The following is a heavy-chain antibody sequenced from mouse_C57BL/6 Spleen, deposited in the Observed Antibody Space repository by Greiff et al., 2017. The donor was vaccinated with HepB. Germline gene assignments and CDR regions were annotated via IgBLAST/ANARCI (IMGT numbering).Heavy chain of an antibody. V-gene: IGHV1-19*01. Sequence: VQLQQSGPVLVKPGASVKMSCKASGYTFTDYYMNWVKQSHGKSLEWIGVINPYNGGTSYNQKFKGKATLTVDKSSSTAYMELNSLTSEDSAVYYCAREGGSNDAMDYWGQGTSVTVSS. CDR1: GYTFTDYY. CDR3: AREGGSNDAMDY. J-gene: IGHJ4*01. D-gene: IGHD2-5*01. CDR2: INPYNGGT.